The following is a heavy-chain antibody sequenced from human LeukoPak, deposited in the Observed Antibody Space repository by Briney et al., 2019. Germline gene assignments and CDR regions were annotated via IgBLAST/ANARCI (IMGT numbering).Heavy chain of an antibody. D-gene: IGHD5/OR15-5a*01. J-gene: IGHJ4*02. V-gene: IGHV3-7*05. CDR1: GFSFSSYW. CDR3: AREVSGFDS. Sequence: GGSLRLSCAASGFSFSSYWMSWVRQSPGKGLEWVANIKQDGSERYCVDSVKGRFTISRDNAKNSLYLQMNSLRGEDTAVYYCAREVSGFDSWGQGTLVTVSS. CDR2: IKQDGSER.